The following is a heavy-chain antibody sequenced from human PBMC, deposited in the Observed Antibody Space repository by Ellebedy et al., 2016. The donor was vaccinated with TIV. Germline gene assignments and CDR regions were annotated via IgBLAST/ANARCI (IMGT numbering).Heavy chain of an antibody. CDR3: ARHHMTTVTNGY. J-gene: IGHJ4*02. Sequence: GESLKISCAASGFTFSDYYMSWIRQAPGKGLEWVSYISSSGSTIYYADSVKGRFTISRDNAKNSLYLQMNSLRAEDTAVYYCARHHMTTVTNGYWGQGTLVTVSS. CDR1: GFTFSDYY. D-gene: IGHD4-17*01. V-gene: IGHV3-11*01. CDR2: ISSSGSTI.